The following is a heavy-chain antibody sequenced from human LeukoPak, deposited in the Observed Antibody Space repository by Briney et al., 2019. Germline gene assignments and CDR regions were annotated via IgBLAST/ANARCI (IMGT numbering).Heavy chain of an antibody. D-gene: IGHD2-21*02. CDR2: IYYSGST. CDR3: ARGVVTALVTGWFDP. J-gene: IGHJ5*02. V-gene: IGHV4-39*07. CDR1: GGSISSSSYY. Sequence: SETLSLTCTVSGGSISSSSYYWGWIRQPPGKGLEWIGSIYYSGSTYYNPSLKSRVTISVDTSKNQFSLRLSSVTAADTAVYYCARGVVTALVTGWFDPWGQGTLVTVSS.